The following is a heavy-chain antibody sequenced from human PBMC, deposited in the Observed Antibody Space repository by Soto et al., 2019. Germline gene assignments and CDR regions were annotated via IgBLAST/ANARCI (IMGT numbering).Heavy chain of an antibody. CDR2: INPNSGGT. CDR3: ARDIVQGSGWYYYYGMDV. D-gene: IGHD6-25*01. J-gene: IGHJ6*02. V-gene: IGHV1-2*04. CDR1: GYTFTGYY. Sequence: GASVKVSCKASGYTFTGYYMHWVRQAPGQGLEWIGWINPNSGGTNYAQKFQGWVTMTRDTSISTAYMELSRLRSDDTAVFYCARDIVQGSGWYYYYGMDVWGQGTTVTVSS.